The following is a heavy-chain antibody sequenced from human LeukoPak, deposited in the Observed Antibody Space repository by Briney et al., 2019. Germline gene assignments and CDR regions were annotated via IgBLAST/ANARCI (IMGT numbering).Heavy chain of an antibody. CDR3: ARGPQNVLRFLKGYYFDY. CDR1: GGSFSGYY. CDR2: INHSGST. V-gene: IGHV4-34*01. J-gene: IGHJ4*02. D-gene: IGHD3-3*01. Sequence: SETLSLTCAVCGGSFSGYYWSWIRQPPGKGLEWIGEINHSGSTNYNPSLKSRVTISVDTSKNQFSLKLSSVTAADTAVYYCARGPQNVLRFLKGYYFDYWGQGTLVTVSS.